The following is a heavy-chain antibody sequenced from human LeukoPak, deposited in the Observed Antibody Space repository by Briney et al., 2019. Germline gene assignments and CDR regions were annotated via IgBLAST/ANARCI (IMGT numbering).Heavy chain of an antibody. J-gene: IGHJ5*02. D-gene: IGHD3-10*01. CDR3: AKVAGRWFGELLVWHWFDP. V-gene: IGHV3-30*18. Sequence: PGRSLRLSCAASGFTFSSYGMHWVRQAPGKGLEWVAGISYDGSNKYYADSVKGRFTISRDNSKNTLYLQMNSLRVEDTAVYYCAKVAGRWFGELLVWHWFDPWGQGTLVTVSS. CDR1: GFTFSSYG. CDR2: ISYDGSNK.